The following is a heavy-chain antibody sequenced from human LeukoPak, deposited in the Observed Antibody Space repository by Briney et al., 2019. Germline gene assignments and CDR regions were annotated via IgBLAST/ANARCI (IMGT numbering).Heavy chain of an antibody. CDR3: ARGSYDFWSGYYYYYGMDV. J-gene: IGHJ6*02. CDR1: GGSISSGDYF. Sequence: PSQTLSLTCTVSGGSISSGDYFWSWIRQPPGEGLEWYGNSYYSGSTYYNPSLKSRVTITVDTSKNQFSLKLSSVSAADTAVYYCARGSYDFWSGYYYYYGMDVWGQGTTVTVSS. V-gene: IGHV4-30-4*01. D-gene: IGHD3-3*01. CDR2: SYYSGST.